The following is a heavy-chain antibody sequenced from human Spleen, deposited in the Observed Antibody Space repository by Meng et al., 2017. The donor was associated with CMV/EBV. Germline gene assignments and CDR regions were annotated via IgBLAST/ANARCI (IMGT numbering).Heavy chain of an antibody. Sequence: YYMHWVQQAPGKGLEWMGLVDPEDGETIYAEKFQGRVTITADTSTDTAYMELSSLRSDDTAVYYCARTPLYYDFWSGYYSDNWFDPWGQGTLVTVSS. V-gene: IGHV1-69-2*01. CDR2: VDPEDGET. D-gene: IGHD3-3*01. CDR3: ARTPLYYDFWSGYYSDNWFDP. J-gene: IGHJ5*02. CDR1: YY.